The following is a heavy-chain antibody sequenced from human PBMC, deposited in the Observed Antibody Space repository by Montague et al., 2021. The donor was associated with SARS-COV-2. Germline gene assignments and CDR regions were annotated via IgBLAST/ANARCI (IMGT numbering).Heavy chain of an antibody. V-gene: IGHV3-33*01. J-gene: IGHJ4*02. CDR1: GFIFSSYG. CDR2: IWYDGSNE. D-gene: IGHD1-26*01. CDR3: ARGSVGGYYFDY. Sequence: SRRLSCAASGFIFSSYGMHWVRQAPGKGLEWVAHIWYDGSNESYVDSVKGRFTISRDNFKNTLYLQMNSLRAEDTAIYYCARGSVGGYYFDYWGQGTLVTVSS.